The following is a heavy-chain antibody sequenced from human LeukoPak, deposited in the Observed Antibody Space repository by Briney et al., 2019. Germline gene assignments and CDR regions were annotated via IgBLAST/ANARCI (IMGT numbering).Heavy chain of an antibody. CDR3: AKEGYYGSGSFPDY. J-gene: IGHJ4*02. CDR2: VSHDGSNK. CDR1: GFPFSSYG. V-gene: IGHV3-30*18. Sequence: GGSLRLSCAASGFPFSSYGMRWVRQTPGKGLEWVAVVSHDGSNKYYADSGKGRFTISRDNSKNTVYLQMNSLRAEDTAVFYCAKEGYYGSGSFPDYWGPGTLVTVYS. D-gene: IGHD3-10*01.